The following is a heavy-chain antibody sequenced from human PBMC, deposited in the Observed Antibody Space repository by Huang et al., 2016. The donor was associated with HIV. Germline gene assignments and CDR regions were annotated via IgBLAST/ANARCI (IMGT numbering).Heavy chain of an antibody. Sequence: QVHLVESGGGWVKPGRSLRLSCAASGFPFSGYGMHWVRQAPGKGLEWVAVITLDGKNKYYADSVRGRFTVSRDNSQNTVSLQMNTLRAEDTAVYYCAKDNDLYYFDYWGQGTLVTVSS. CDR1: GFPFSGYG. CDR3: AKDNDLYYFDY. D-gene: IGHD1-1*01. J-gene: IGHJ4*02. V-gene: IGHV3-30*18. CDR2: ITLDGKNK.